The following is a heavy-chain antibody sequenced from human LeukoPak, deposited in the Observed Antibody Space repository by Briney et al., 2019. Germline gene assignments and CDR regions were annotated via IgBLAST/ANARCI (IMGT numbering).Heavy chain of an antibody. CDR3: AKVKVGAIYYFDY. CDR2: ISGSGGST. J-gene: IGHJ4*02. CDR1: GVTFSSYA. V-gene: IGHV3-23*01. D-gene: IGHD1-26*01. Sequence: SGGSLRLSCAASGVTFSSYAMSWVRQAPGKGLEWVSAISGSGGSTYCADSVKGRFTISRDNSKNTLYLQMNSLRAEDTAVYYCAKVKVGAIYYFDYWGQGTLVTVSS.